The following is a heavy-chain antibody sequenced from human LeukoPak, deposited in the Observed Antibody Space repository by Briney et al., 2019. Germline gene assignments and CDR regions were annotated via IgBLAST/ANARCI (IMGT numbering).Heavy chain of an antibody. J-gene: IGHJ6*03. CDR2: ISSSSSYI. D-gene: IGHD1-26*01. CDR3: VRDVITAVASGGYYYYMDV. Sequence: GGSLRLSCAASGFTFSTYNINWVRQAPGKGLEWVSSISSSSSYIYYADSVKGRFTISRDNAKNSLFLQMNSLRAEDTAVYYCVRDVITAVASGGYYYYMDVWGKGTTVTVSS. CDR1: GFTFSTYN. V-gene: IGHV3-21*01.